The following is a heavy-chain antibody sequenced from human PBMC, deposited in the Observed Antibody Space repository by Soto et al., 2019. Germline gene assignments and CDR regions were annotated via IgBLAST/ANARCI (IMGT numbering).Heavy chain of an antibody. CDR1: GGSISSGGYY. V-gene: IGHV4-31*03. Sequence: SETLSLTCTVSGGSISSGGYYWSWIRQHPGKGLEWIGYIYYSGSTYYNPSLKSRVTISVDTSKNQFSLKLSSVTAADTAVYYCARDSSSSGRAAFDIWGQGTMVTVS. D-gene: IGHD6-6*01. CDR2: IYYSGST. CDR3: ARDSSSSGRAAFDI. J-gene: IGHJ3*02.